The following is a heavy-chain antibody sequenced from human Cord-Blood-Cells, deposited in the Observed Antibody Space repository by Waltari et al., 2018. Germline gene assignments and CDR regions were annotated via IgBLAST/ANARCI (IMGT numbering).Heavy chain of an antibody. V-gene: IGHV1-69*01. CDR2: IIPIFGTA. J-gene: IGHJ2*01. D-gene: IGHD7-27*01. Sequence: VQLVESGAEVKKPGSSVKVSCKASGRTFSSYAISRVRQAPGQGLEWRGGIIPIFGTANYAQKFQGRVTITADESTSTAYMELSSLRSEDTAVYYCASRGSGELGWYFDLWGRGTLVTVSS. CDR1: GRTFSSYA. CDR3: ASRGSGELGWYFDL.